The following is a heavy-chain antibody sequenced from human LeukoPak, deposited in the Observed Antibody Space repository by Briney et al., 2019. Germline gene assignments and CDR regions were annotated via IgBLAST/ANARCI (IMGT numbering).Heavy chain of an antibody. D-gene: IGHD5-24*01. J-gene: IGHJ4*02. Sequence: GRSLRPSCAASGFTFTTHRIHSVRQDPGKGLGWVSLINSDGSSTNYADSVKGRFTISRDNAKNTLYLQKNSLGAEDTAVYYCTRDRDGLSYWGRGALVTVSS. CDR3: TRDRDGLSY. CDR2: INSDGSST. V-gene: IGHV3-74*01. CDR1: GFTFTTHR.